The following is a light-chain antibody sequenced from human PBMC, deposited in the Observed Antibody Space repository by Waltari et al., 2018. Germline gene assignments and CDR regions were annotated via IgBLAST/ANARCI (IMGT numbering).Light chain of an antibody. CDR1: GSNIGAGYD. CDR3: QSYDTSLSVV. Sequence: QSVLTQPPSVSGAPGQRVTISCPGSGSNIGAGYDVHCYPHLPRGAPKLLIYGSSSRPLGVPDRFFGSTSGNSASLAIIGLRAEDEGDYYCQSYDTSLSVVFGGGTKLTVL. CDR2: GSS. J-gene: IGLJ3*02. V-gene: IGLV1-40*01.